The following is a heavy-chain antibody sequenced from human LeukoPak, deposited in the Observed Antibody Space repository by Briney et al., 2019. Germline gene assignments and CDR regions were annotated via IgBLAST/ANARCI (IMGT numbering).Heavy chain of an antibody. J-gene: IGHJ4*02. CDR1: GFTFSSSA. CDR3: AKQLGYCSDGSCYFPY. V-gene: IGHV3-23*01. CDR2: ISNNGGYT. D-gene: IGHD2-15*01. Sequence: GGSLRLSCEASGFTFSSSAMSWVRKAPGKGLEWVSAISNNGGYTYYADYVQGRFTISRDNSKSTLCLQMNSLRAEDTAVYYCAKQLGYCSDGSCYFPYWGQGTLVTVSS.